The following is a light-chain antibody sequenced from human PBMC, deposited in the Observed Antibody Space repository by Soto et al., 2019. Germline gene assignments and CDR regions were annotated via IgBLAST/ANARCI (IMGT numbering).Light chain of an antibody. V-gene: IGKV4-1*01. CDR3: QQYFTSPWT. CDR2: WSS. CDR1: QSILDRSKNKYY. Sequence: DIVMTQSADSLAVSLGERATFNCKSSQSILDRSKNKYYLAWYQQKSGQPPKLLIYWSSLREPGVPDRFTGSGSGTDFTLTISSLQAEDVAVYYCQQYFTSPWTFGQGTKGEI. J-gene: IGKJ1*01.